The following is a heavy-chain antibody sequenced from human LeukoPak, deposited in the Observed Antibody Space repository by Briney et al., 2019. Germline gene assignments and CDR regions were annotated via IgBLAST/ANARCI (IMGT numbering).Heavy chain of an antibody. J-gene: IGHJ6*04. CDR2: IYYSGST. D-gene: IGHD3-22*01. Sequence: SETLSLTCTVSGGSISSYYWSWIRQPPGKGLEWIGYIYYSGSTNYNPSLKSRVTISVDTSKNQFSLKLSSVTAADTAVYYCARDRHSSGYSDVWGKGTTVTVSS. CDR1: GGSISSYY. V-gene: IGHV4-59*01. CDR3: ARDRHSSGYSDV.